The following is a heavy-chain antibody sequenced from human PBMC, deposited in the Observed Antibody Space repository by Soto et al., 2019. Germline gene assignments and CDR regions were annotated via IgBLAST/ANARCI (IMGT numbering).Heavy chain of an antibody. CDR2: INYSQDTTP. Sequence: SETLSLTCAVHRGALSGYSWNWIRQPPGKGREWIAEINYSQDTTPTYIPSLKSRVTISADRTNNQLFLRLTSVTAADTAIYYCSSEHDYVWGSPRHWLGLWGQGTPVTVSS. J-gene: IGHJ5*02. D-gene: IGHD3-16*01. V-gene: IGHV4-34*01. CDR1: RGALSGYS. CDR3: SSEHDYVWGSPRHWLGL.